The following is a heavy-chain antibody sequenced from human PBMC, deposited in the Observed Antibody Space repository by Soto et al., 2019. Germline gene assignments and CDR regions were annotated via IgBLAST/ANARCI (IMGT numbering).Heavy chain of an antibody. CDR1: GVTFSSFA. J-gene: IGHJ6*02. Sequence: QVQLVESGGGVVQPGRSLRLSCAASGVTFSSFAMHWVRQAPGKGLEWVAVISYDGSNKYFADSVKGRFTISRDNSKDTLYLQMNSLRAEATAVYYCAKAQQWLEYYYGMDVWGQGTTVTVSS. V-gene: IGHV3-30*18. CDR2: ISYDGSNK. CDR3: AKAQQWLEYYYGMDV. D-gene: IGHD6-19*01.